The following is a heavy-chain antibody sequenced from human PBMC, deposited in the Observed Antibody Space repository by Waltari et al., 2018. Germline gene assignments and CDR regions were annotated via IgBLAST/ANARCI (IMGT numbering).Heavy chain of an antibody. V-gene: IGHV4-59*01. Sequence: QVQLQESGPGLVKPSETLSLTCTVSVGSISNYHCSWIRQPPGRGLEWIGYIHYSGPTTYNPALKSRSSMSLETSRNQISLKMSSVSAYDTAVYYCGRDYDSGSYRLDFWGQGTLVTVSS. J-gene: IGHJ4*02. CDR2: IHYSGPT. CDR1: VGSISNYH. D-gene: IGHD3-10*01. CDR3: GRDYDSGSYRLDF.